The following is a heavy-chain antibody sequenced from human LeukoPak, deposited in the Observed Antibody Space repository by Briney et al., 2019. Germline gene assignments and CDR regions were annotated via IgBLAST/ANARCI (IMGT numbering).Heavy chain of an antibody. V-gene: IGHV1-69*13. CDR1: GGTFSSYA. Sequence: ASVKVSCKASGGTFSSYAISWVRQAPGQGLEWMGGIIPIFGTANYAQKFQGRVTITADESTGTAYMELSSLRSEDTAVYYCASIGGMTTVTTGYYYYGMDVWGQGTTVTVSS. CDR2: IIPIFGTA. D-gene: IGHD4-17*01. CDR3: ASIGGMTTVTTGYYYYGMDV. J-gene: IGHJ6*02.